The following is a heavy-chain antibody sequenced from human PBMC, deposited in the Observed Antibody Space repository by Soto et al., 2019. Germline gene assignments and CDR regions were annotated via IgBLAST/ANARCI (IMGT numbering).Heavy chain of an antibody. CDR1: GFTFSDHY. J-gene: IGHJ4*02. CDR3: TPVRLGSSRASDY. D-gene: IGHD6-13*01. CDR2: IKNKANSYTT. Sequence: EVQLVESGGGLVQPEGSLRLSCAASGFTFSDHYMDWVRQAPGKGLEWVGRIKNKANSYTTEDAAPVKGRLIISRDDSNNSVFLQMNRLKTADPAVYYCTPVRLGSSRASDYWGWGILVSDSS. V-gene: IGHV3-72*01.